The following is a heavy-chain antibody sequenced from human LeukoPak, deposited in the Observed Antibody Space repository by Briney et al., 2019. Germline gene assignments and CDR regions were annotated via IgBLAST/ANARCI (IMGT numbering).Heavy chain of an antibody. CDR1: GYTFTSYA. Sequence: ASVKVSCKASGYTFTSYAMHWVRQAPGQRLEWMGWINAGNGNTKYSQKFQGRVTITADESTSTAYMELSSLRSEDTAVYYCARVIQLWLEYNWFDPWGQGTLVTVSS. CDR2: INAGNGNT. D-gene: IGHD5-18*01. J-gene: IGHJ5*02. V-gene: IGHV1-3*01. CDR3: ARVIQLWLEYNWFDP.